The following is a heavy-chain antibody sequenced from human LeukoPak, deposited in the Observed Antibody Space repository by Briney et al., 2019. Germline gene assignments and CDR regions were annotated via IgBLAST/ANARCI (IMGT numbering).Heavy chain of an antibody. CDR2: IYYSGST. CDR3: AREVVPAAAPFDY. D-gene: IGHD2-2*01. CDR1: GGSISSSSYY. Sequence: SETLSLTCTVSGGSISSSSYYWGWIRQPPGKGLEWIGSIYYSGSTYYNPSLKSRVTISVDTSKNQFSLKLSSVTAADTAVYYCAREVVPAAAPFDYWGQGTLVTVSS. J-gene: IGHJ4*02. V-gene: IGHV4-39*07.